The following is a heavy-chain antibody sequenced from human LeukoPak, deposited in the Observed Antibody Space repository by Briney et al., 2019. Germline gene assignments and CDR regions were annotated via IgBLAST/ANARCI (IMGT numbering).Heavy chain of an antibody. J-gene: IGHJ5*02. Sequence: PSETLSLTCSVSGGSMSDSITWGWVRQPPGKGLEWLANIHDDGRPAPNPSLRSRLTISQDRSKNQFSLKVSSVTAADTAFYYCAKVLTAAGLDLWGQGILVTVSS. D-gene: IGHD6-25*01. CDR2: IHDDGRP. CDR1: GGSMSDSIT. V-gene: IGHV4/OR15-8*01. CDR3: AKVLTAAGLDL.